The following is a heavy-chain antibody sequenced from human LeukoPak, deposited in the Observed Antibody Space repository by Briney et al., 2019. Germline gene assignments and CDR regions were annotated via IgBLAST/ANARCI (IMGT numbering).Heavy chain of an antibody. CDR1: GFAFTDYG. CDR3: ARGSSHYYYFFGMDV. CDR2: IFCNGVRL. D-gene: IGHD3/OR15-3a*01. Sequence: GGSLRLSCAASGFAFTDYGMSWVRQAPGKGLEWVSGIFCNGVRLQHPDSVKGRVTFRKDNANIFLSLEMNSLGAEDTGLYYCARGSSHYYYFFGMDVWGQGTTVSVSS. V-gene: IGHV3-20*04. J-gene: IGHJ6*02.